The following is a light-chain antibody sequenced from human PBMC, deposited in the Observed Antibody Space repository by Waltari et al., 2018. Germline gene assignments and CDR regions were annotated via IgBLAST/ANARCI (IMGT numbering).Light chain of an antibody. CDR3: QQYNSYSLLS. V-gene: IGKV1-5*03. J-gene: IGKJ4*01. CDR2: KSS. CDR1: QSISTW. Sequence: DIQLTQSPSTLSASVVDRVIIPCRASQSISTWLALYQQRPGKDPKLLVYKSSTLESGVPSRCSGSGSGTEFTLTISSLQPDDFATYYCQQYNSYSLLSFGGGTKVEIK.